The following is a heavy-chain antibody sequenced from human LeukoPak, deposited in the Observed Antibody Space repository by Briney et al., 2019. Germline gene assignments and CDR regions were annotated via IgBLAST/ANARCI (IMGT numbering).Heavy chain of an antibody. CDR3: ARDGPAQMVDFDY. CDR1: GYTFTGSGWY. Sequence: ASVKVSCKASGYTFTGSGWYLYWLRQAPGQGLECVGWIHPNNGATLYAEKFQGRVAMTTDTSISTAYMELSRLRPDDTAMYYCARDGPAQMVDFDYWGQGTLVTVSS. D-gene: IGHD3-10*01. CDR2: IHPNNGAT. J-gene: IGHJ4*02. V-gene: IGHV1-2*02.